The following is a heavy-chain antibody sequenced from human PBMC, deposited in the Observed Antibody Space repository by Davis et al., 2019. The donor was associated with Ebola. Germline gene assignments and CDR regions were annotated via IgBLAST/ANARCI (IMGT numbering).Heavy chain of an antibody. V-gene: IGHV3-23*01. Sequence: PGGSLRLSCAASGFTFSRYWMHWVRQAPGGGLEWVSGISASGADIKYADSVRGRFSISRDDSKNTLYLQMDSLRAEDTAVFYCAEGGTNNFLGANWGQGTLVTVSS. CDR2: ISASGADI. CDR1: GFTFSRYW. D-gene: IGHD2-8*01. J-gene: IGHJ4*02. CDR3: AEGGTNNFLGAN.